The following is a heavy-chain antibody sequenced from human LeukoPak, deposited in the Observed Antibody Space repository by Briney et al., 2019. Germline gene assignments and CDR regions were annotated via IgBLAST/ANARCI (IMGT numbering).Heavy chain of an antibody. CDR1: GGSISSYY. CDR2: IYYSGST. J-gene: IGHJ3*02. V-gene: IGHV4-59*08. Sequence: SETLSLTCTVSGGSISSYYWSWIRQPPGKGLEWIGYIYYSGSTNYNPSLKSRVTISVDTSNNKFSLKLTSLTAADTAVYYCVRHLSAGRPAFDIWGQGTMVTVSS. CDR3: VRHLSAGRPAFDI. D-gene: IGHD2-15*01.